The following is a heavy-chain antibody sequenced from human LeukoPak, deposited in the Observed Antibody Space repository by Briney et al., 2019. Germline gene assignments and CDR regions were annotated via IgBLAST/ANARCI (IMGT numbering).Heavy chain of an antibody. J-gene: IGHJ4*02. CDR1: GFTFSTYS. CDR3: ARESLPQGGGATLDY. Sequence: GGSLRLSCAASGFTFSTYSIHWVRQAPGKGLEWVAVISYDGSNKYYADSVKGRFTISRDDSKNTLYLQMSSLRVEDTAVYYCARESLPQGGGATLDYWGQGTLVTVSS. D-gene: IGHD5-12*01. V-gene: IGHV3-30-3*01. CDR2: ISYDGSNK.